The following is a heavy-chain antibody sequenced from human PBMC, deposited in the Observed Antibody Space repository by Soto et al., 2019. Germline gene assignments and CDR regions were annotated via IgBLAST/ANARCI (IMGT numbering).Heavy chain of an antibody. CDR3: ARVPVLYDYIWGSYRPRIDAFDI. J-gene: IGHJ3*02. CDR2: INAGNGNT. Sequence: AASVKVSCKASGYTFTSYAMHWVRQAPGQRLEWMGWINAGNGNTKYSQKFQGRVTITRDTSASTAYMELSSLRSEDTAVYYCARVPVLYDYIWGSYRPRIDAFDIWGQGTMVTVSS. D-gene: IGHD3-16*02. CDR1: GYTFTSYA. V-gene: IGHV1-3*01.